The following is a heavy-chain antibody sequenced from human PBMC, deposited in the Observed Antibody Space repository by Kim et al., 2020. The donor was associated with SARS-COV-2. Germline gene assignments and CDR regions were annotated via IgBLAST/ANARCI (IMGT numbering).Heavy chain of an antibody. CDR3: VRHNSGSCAYFDY. J-gene: IGHJ4*02. V-gene: IGHV4-59*08. D-gene: IGHD6-13*01. Sequence: SETLSLTCSVSGTVSRRYYWSWIRRPPGKALEWIGYVYSIGSPSYNPSLEGRATLSLDTSKNQLFLNLSSVTDADTAIYYCVRHNSGSCAYFDYWGQGILVTVSS. CDR2: VYSIGSP. CDR1: GTVSRRYY.